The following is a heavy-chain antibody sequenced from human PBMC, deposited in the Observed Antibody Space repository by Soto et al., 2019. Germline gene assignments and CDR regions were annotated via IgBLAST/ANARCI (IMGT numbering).Heavy chain of an antibody. CDR2: IYHSGST. CDR1: GYSISSGYY. Sequence: SETLSLTCAVSGYSISSGYYWGWIRQPPGKGLEWIGSIYHSGSTYYNPSLKSRVTISVDTSKNQFSLKLSSVTAADTAVYYCAREATVDLGWFDPWGQGXLVTVYS. CDR3: AREATVDLGWFDP. D-gene: IGHD4-4*01. V-gene: IGHV4-38-2*02. J-gene: IGHJ5*02.